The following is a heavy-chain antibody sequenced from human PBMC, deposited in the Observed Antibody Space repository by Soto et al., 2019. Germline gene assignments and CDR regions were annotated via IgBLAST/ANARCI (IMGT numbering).Heavy chain of an antibody. Sequence: QVQLEQSGAEVKKPGASVKVSCKASGYTFSSYGISWVRQAPGQGLEWMGWISGYNGNTNYELKFQDRVTMTTDTSTNTADMELRSLRSDDTAVYYCAREGIGVYYYEGMDVWGQGTTVTVSS. J-gene: IGHJ6*02. CDR2: ISGYNGNT. D-gene: IGHD6-19*01. CDR3: AREGIGVYYYEGMDV. CDR1: GYTFSSYG. V-gene: IGHV1-18*01.